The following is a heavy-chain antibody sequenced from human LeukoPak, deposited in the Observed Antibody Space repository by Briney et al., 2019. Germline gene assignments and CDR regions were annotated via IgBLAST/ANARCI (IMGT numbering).Heavy chain of an antibody. V-gene: IGHV3-23*01. CDR2: ISDIGGST. CDR1: GFTFSSYA. J-gene: IGHJ4*02. Sequence: PGGSLRLSCAASGFTFSSYAMSWVRQAPGKGLEWLSVISDIGGSTYYADSVKGRFTISRDNSRNTLYLQMNSLRAEDTAVYYCAKAKSWYYYGSGSNPEFDYWGQGTLVTVSS. CDR3: AKAKSWYYYGSGSNPEFDY. D-gene: IGHD3-10*01.